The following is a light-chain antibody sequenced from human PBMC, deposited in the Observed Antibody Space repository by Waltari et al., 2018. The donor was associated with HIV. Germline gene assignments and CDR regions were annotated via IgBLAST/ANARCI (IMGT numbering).Light chain of an antibody. CDR2: GVS. Sequence: LIMTQSPGSLSVSPRERVTLSCRARQSVSNNLAWFQHQRGQPPRLLIFGVSSKAAGVPDIFRGSVSGTEFNITISGLRSECFATYYCKQDHSWPWTFGQGTKVEV. CDR3: KQDHSWPWT. J-gene: IGKJ1*01. CDR1: QSVSNN. V-gene: IGKV3-15*01.